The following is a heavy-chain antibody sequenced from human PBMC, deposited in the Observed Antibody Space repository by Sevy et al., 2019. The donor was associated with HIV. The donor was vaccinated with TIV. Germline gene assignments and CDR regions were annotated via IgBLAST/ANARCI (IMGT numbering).Heavy chain of an antibody. Sequence: QTLTLTCTFSGFSLTTSGVGVGWIRQPPGKALEWLALIYWDDDKRYRPSLKSRLTITKDTSKNQVVLTMTNMDPVDTATYYCAHRPDNYDILTGYFPNWFDPWGQGTLVTVSS. CDR3: AHRPDNYDILTGYFPNWFDP. CDR1: GFSLTTSGVG. V-gene: IGHV2-5*02. D-gene: IGHD3-9*01. CDR2: IYWDDDK. J-gene: IGHJ5*02.